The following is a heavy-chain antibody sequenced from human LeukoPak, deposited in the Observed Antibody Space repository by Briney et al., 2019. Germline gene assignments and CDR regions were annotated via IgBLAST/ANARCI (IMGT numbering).Heavy chain of an antibody. CDR2: MNPNSGNT. V-gene: IGHV1-8*01. D-gene: IGHD3-10*01. J-gene: IGHJ6*03. CDR1: GYTFTSYD. CDR3: ARGSGTNVLLWFGELYDYYYMDV. Sequence: ASVKVSCKASGYTFTSYDINWVRQATGQGLEWMGWMNPNSGNTGYAQKFQGRVTMTRNTSISTAYMELSSLRSEDTAVYYCARGSGTNVLLWFGELYDYYYMDVWGKGTTVTISS.